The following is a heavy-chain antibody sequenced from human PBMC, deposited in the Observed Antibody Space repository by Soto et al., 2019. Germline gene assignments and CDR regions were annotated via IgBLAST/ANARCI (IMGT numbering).Heavy chain of an antibody. CDR2: ISSSGSTI. J-gene: IGHJ6*02. CDR1: GFTFSSYE. V-gene: IGHV3-48*03. Sequence: GGSLRLSCAASGFTFSSYEMNWVRQAPGKGLEWVSYISSSGSTIYYADSVKGRFTISRDNAKNSLYLQMNSLRAGDTAVYYCARDSQGSSWYAGYYYYYGMDVWGQGTTVTVSS. CDR3: ARDSQGSSWYAGYYYYYGMDV. D-gene: IGHD6-13*01.